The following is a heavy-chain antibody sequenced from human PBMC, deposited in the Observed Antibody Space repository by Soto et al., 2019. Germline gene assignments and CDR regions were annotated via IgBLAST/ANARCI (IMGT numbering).Heavy chain of an antibody. CDR2: INAGNGNT. V-gene: IGHV1-3*01. CDR1: GYTFTIYD. J-gene: IGHJ6*02. D-gene: IGHD2-15*01. Sequence: GASVKVSCKASGYTFTIYDMHWARQAPGQGLEWMGWINAGNGNTKYSQKFQGRVTITRDTSASTAYMELSSLRSEDTAVYYCARDRSTHYYYYYGMDVWGQGTTVTVSS. CDR3: ARDRSTHYYYYYGMDV.